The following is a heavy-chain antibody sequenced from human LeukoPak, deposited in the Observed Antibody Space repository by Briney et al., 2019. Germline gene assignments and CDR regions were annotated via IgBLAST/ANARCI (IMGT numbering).Heavy chain of an antibody. Sequence: ASVKVSCKASGYTFTSYAMHWVRQAPGQRLEWMGWINAGNGNTKYSQKFQGRVTITRDTSASTAYMELSSLRSEDTAVYYCARVNHYDSSGYPQGFDPWGQGTLVTVSS. V-gene: IGHV1-3*01. CDR2: INAGNGNT. CDR1: GYTFTSYA. CDR3: ARVNHYDSSGYPQGFDP. J-gene: IGHJ5*02. D-gene: IGHD3-22*01.